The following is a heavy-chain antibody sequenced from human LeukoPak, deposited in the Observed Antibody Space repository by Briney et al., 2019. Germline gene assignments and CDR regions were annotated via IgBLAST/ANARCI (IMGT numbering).Heavy chain of an antibody. CDR2: IHYSGST. CDR1: GGSISSYY. Sequence: SETLSLTCTVSGGSISSYYWSWIRQPPGKGLEWIGYIHYSGSTNYNPSLKSRVTISVDTSKNQFSLKLSSVTAADTAVYYCARCYDYAGVFDYWGQGTLVTVSS. CDR3: ARCYDYAGVFDY. V-gene: IGHV4-59*12. J-gene: IGHJ4*02. D-gene: IGHD3-16*01.